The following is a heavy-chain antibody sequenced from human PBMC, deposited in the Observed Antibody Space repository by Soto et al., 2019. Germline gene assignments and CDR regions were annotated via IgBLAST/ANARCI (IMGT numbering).Heavy chain of an antibody. CDR2: IYYSGGT. J-gene: IGHJ2*01. V-gene: IGHV4-59*08. CDR1: GGSISSYY. CDR3: ASRWSKNWYFDL. Sequence: QVQLQESGPGLVKPSETLSLTCTVSGGSISSYYWSWIRQPPGKGLEWIGYIYYSGGTNYNPSLKRRXXIXVXXAKNQFSLKLSSVTAADTAVYYCASRWSKNWYFDLWGRGTLVTVSS. D-gene: IGHD1-26*01.